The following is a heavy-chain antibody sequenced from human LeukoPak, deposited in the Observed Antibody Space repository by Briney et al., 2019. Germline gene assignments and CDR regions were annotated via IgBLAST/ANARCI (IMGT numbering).Heavy chain of an antibody. CDR1: GYSFTSYW. Sequence: GESLKISCKGSGYSFTSYWIGWVRQMLGKGLEWMGIIYPGDSDTRYSPSFQGQVTISADKSISTAYLQWSSLKASDTAMYYCARPELYSSGPFDYWGQGTLVTVSS. V-gene: IGHV5-51*01. J-gene: IGHJ4*02. D-gene: IGHD6-19*01. CDR2: IYPGDSDT. CDR3: ARPELYSSGPFDY.